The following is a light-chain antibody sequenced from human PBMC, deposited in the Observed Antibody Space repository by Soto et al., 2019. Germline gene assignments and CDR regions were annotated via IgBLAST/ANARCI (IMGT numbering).Light chain of an antibody. Sequence: EIVMTQSPATLSVSPGERATLSCRASQSVSTNLAWYQQKPGQAPRLLIYGASTRATGFPDGFSGSGSGTEFIHTSIRLQSEDFAVYYCKQYSHWPTFGQGTKVEIK. CDR2: GAS. J-gene: IGKJ1*01. V-gene: IGKV3-15*01. CDR1: QSVSTN. CDR3: KQYSHWPT.